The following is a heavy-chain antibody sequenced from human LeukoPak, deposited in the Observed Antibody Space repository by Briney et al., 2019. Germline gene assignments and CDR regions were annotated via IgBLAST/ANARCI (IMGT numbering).Heavy chain of an antibody. CDR3: ARGYDYNFDY. CDR1: GGSISSSNW. D-gene: IGHD5-12*01. CDR2: IYYSGST. J-gene: IGHJ4*02. V-gene: IGHV4-61*01. Sequence: SETLSLTCAVSGGSISSSNWWSWIRQPPGKGLEWIGYIYYSGSTNYNPSLKSRVTISVDTSKNQFSLKLSSVTAADTAVYYCARGYDYNFDYWGQGTLVTVSS.